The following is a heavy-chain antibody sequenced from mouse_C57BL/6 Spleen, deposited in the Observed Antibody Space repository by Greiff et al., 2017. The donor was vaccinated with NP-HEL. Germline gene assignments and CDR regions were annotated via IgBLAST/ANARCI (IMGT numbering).Heavy chain of an antibody. D-gene: IGHD1-1*01. V-gene: IGHV1-18*01. CDR2: INPNNGGT. CDR1: GYTFTDYN. Sequence: VQLQQSGPELVKPGASVKIPCKASGYTFTDYNMDWVKQSHGKSLEWIGAINPNNGGTIYNQKFKGKATLTVDKSSSTAYMELSSRTSEDTAVYYCARREDYYGSSLFAYWGQGTLVTVSA. J-gene: IGHJ3*01. CDR3: ARREDYYGSSLFAY.